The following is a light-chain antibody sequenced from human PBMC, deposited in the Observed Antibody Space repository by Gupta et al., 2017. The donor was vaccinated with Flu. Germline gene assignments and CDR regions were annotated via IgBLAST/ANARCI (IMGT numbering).Light chain of an antibody. CDR3: AAWDDSLSGPV. V-gene: IGLV1-47*01. J-gene: IGLJ3*02. Sequence: QSVLTQPPSASGTPGQRVTISCAGSSSNIGTTYVYWYQQFSGTAHKLLTYRNEHRPYGVPDRFSGSKSGTSSSLAISGLRSEDEADYYCAAWDDSLSGPVFGGGTKLTVL. CDR1: SSNIGTTY. CDR2: RNE.